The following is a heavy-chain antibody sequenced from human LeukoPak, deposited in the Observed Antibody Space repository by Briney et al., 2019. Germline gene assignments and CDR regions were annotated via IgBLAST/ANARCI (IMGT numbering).Heavy chain of an antibody. CDR2: VYYSGST. J-gene: IGHJ4*02. CDR3: ARHERVSGSGYYLDY. CDR1: GGSVSSNIHY. V-gene: IGHV4-39*01. D-gene: IGHD3-22*01. Sequence: PPETLSLTCTGSGGSVSSNIHYWGWIRQPPGKGLEWIGSVYYSGSTYYNPSLKSRVTISVDTSKNQFSLKLSSVTAADTAVYYCARHERVSGSGYYLDYWGQGTLVTVSS.